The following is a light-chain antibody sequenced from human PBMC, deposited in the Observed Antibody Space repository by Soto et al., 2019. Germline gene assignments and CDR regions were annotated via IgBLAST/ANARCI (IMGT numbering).Light chain of an antibody. Sequence: QSVLTQPASVSGSLGQSITISCTRPSSDVWSFNFVSWYQQHPDKAPQVLIYEVTKRPPGFSNRFSGSKSGNTASLTISGLQADDEADYYCCSDAGSSSYVFGTGTKVT. V-gene: IGLV2-23*02. J-gene: IGLJ1*01. CDR3: CSDAGSSSYV. CDR2: EVT. CDR1: SSDVWSFNF.